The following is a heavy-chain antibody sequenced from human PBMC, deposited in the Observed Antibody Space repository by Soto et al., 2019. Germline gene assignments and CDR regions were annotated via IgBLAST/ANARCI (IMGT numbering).Heavy chain of an antibody. CDR3: ARRYSGSCPWYYYYGMDV. D-gene: IGHD1-26*01. Sequence: SETLSLTCAVSGGSISSSNWWSWVRQPPGKGLERIGAIYHSGSTNYNPSLKSRVTISVDKSKNQFSMKLSSVSAADTAVSYCARRYSGSCPWYYYYGMDVWYQGTTVAVSS. CDR1: GGSISSSNW. J-gene: IGHJ6*02. CDR2: IYHSGST. V-gene: IGHV4-4*02.